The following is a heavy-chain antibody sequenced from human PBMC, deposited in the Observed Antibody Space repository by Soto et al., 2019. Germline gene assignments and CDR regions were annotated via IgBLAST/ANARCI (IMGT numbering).Heavy chain of an antibody. V-gene: IGHV1-69*13. CDR3: AREGPDVYAIQRYYYGMDV. J-gene: IGHJ6*02. CDR1: GGTFSSYA. CDR2: IIPIFGTA. D-gene: IGHD2-8*01. Sequence: SVKVSCKASGGTFSSYAISWVRQAPGQGLEWMGGIIPIFGTANYAQKFQDRVTITADESTSTAYMELSSLRSEDTAVYYCAREGPDVYAIQRYYYGMDVWGQGTTVTAP.